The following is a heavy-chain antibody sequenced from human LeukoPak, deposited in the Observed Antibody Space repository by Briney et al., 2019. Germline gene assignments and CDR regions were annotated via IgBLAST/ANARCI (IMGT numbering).Heavy chain of an antibody. CDR3: VRVNRGYSYGHYDY. Sequence: PGGSLRLSCAASGFTFSPYWMHWVRQAPGKGLVWVSRINSDGSTTSYADSVRGRFTIPRDNAKNTLYLQMNSLRAEDTAVYYCVRVNRGYSYGHYDYWGQGTLVTVSS. CDR1: GFTFSPYW. J-gene: IGHJ4*02. D-gene: IGHD5-18*01. V-gene: IGHV3-74*01. CDR2: INSDGSTT.